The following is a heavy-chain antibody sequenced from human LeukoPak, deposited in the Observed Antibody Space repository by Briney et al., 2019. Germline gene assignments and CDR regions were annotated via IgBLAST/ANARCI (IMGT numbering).Heavy chain of an antibody. Sequence: ASVKVSCKASGYTFTDYYLHWVRQAPGHGLESMGWINPKTGVTKYAQNFQGRVTMTRDTSISTAYMEVSRLRSDDTAVFYCARDLAMYSPDLDYWGQGTLVTVSS. J-gene: IGHJ4*02. V-gene: IGHV1-2*02. CDR1: GYTFTDYY. CDR3: ARDLAMYSPDLDY. D-gene: IGHD1-26*01. CDR2: INPKTGVT.